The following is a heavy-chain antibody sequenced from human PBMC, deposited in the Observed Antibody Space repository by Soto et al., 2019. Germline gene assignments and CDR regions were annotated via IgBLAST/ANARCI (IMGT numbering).Heavy chain of an antibody. CDR1: GFTFSSYA. J-gene: IGHJ4*02. CDR3: TRPDYRGDSGDF. D-gene: IGHD2-21*02. V-gene: IGHV3-23*01. Sequence: GGSLRLSCAASGFTFSSYAMSWVRQAPGKGLEWVSAISGSGGSTYYADSVKGRFTISRDNSKNTLYLQMNSLTTEDTAVYYCTRPDYRGDSGDFWGRGTLVTVSS. CDR2: ISGSGGST.